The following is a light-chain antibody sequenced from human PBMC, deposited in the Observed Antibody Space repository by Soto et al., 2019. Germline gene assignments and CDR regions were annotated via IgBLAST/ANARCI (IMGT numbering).Light chain of an antibody. V-gene: IGKV1-9*01. CDR1: QGISSY. J-gene: IGKJ4*01. Sequence: DIQMTQSPSTLSASIGDRVTITCRASQGISSYLAWYQQKPGKAPKLLIYAASTLQSGVPSRFSGSGSGTDFTLTISSLQPEDFATYYCQQLNSYPLTFGGGTRWIS. CDR3: QQLNSYPLT. CDR2: AAS.